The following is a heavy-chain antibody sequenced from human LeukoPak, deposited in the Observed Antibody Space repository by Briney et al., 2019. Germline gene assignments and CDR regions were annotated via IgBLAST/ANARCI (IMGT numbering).Heavy chain of an antibody. CDR1: GGSFSGYY. V-gene: IGHV4-34*01. Sequence: SETLSLTCAVYGGSFSGYYWSWIRQPPGKGLEWIGEINHSGSTNYNPSLKSRVTISVDTSKNQFSLKLSSVTAADTAVYYCARGWVFWSGYSTLGHFDYWGQGTLVTASS. CDR2: INHSGST. CDR3: ARGWVFWSGYSTLGHFDY. J-gene: IGHJ4*02. D-gene: IGHD3-3*01.